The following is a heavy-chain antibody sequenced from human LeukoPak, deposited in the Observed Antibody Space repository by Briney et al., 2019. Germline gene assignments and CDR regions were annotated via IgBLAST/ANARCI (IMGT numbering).Heavy chain of an antibody. Sequence: PGGSLRLSCAASGFTFSSYAMHWVRQAPGKGLEGVAVISYDGSNKYYADSVKGRFTISRDNSKNTLYLQMNSLRAEDTAVYCCARDSSGSYYDILTGYYYWGRGTLVTLSS. J-gene: IGHJ4*02. CDR2: ISYDGSNK. V-gene: IGHV3-30*04. D-gene: IGHD3-9*01. CDR3: ARDSSGSYYDILTGYYY. CDR1: GFTFSSYA.